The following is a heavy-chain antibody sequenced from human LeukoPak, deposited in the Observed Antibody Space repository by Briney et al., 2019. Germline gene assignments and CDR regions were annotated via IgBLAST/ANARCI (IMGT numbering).Heavy chain of an antibody. J-gene: IGHJ4*02. D-gene: IGHD3-10*01. Sequence: PGGSLRLSCAASGFTFSSYSMNWVRQAPGKGLEWVSSISSSSSYIYYADSVKGRFTISRDNAKNSLYLQMNSLRAEDTAVYYCAREGITMVRGAAYYFDYWGQGTLVTVSS. V-gene: IGHV3-21*01. CDR2: ISSSSSYI. CDR1: GFTFSSYS. CDR3: AREGITMVRGAAYYFDY.